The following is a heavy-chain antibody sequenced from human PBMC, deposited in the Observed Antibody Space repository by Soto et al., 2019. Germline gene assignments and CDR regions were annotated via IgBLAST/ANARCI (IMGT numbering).Heavy chain of an antibody. CDR3: ARGNWNDGIDY. Sequence: SETLSLTCTVSGASVNSGGYYWSWIRQLPGKGLEWIGYVYFTGSTYYNPSVESRVTISLDTSQNQFSLKLSSVTAADTAVYYCARGNWNDGIDYWGQGTLVTVSS. J-gene: IGHJ4*02. D-gene: IGHD1-20*01. CDR2: VYFTGST. CDR1: GASVNSGGYY. V-gene: IGHV4-31*03.